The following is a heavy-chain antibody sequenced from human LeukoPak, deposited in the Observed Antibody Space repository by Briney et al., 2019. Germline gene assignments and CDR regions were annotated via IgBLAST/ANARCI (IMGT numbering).Heavy chain of an antibody. D-gene: IGHD3-22*01. Sequence: RPSETLSLTCTVSGGSISSYYWSWIRQPPGKGLEWIGYIYYSGSTNYNPSLKSRVTISVDTSKNQFSLKLSSVTAADTAVYYCARGYDSSGYYPDYFDYWGQGTLVTVSS. CDR2: IYYSGST. CDR3: ARGYDSSGYYPDYFDY. CDR1: GGSISSYY. V-gene: IGHV4-59*01. J-gene: IGHJ4*02.